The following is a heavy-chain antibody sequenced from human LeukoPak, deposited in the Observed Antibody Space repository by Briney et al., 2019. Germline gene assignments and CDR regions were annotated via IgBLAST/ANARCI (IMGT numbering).Heavy chain of an antibody. Sequence: SETLSLTCTVSGGSISNYFWSWVRQPPGKGREWIGYIYYSGATNYSPSLRSRLTISVDTSKDQLYMTLNSVTAADTAVYYCARMGATTPHSANPDYWGQGTLVTVSS. CDR3: ARMGATTPHSANPDY. D-gene: IGHD1-1*01. V-gene: IGHV4-59*01. CDR1: GGSISNYF. J-gene: IGHJ4*02. CDR2: IYYSGAT.